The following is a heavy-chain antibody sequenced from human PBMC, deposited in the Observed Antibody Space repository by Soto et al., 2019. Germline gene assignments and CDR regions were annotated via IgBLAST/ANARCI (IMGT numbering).Heavy chain of an antibody. CDR2: IYYSGST. CDR1: GGSISSYY. CDR3: ARCEQWLGYAFDT. V-gene: IGHV4-59*01. D-gene: IGHD6-19*01. J-gene: IGHJ3*02. Sequence: QVQLQESSTGLVKPSETLSLTCTVSGGSISSYYWSWIRQPPGKGLEWIGYIYYSGSTNYNPSLKSRVTISVDTSKNQFSLKLSSVTAADTAVYYCARCEQWLGYAFDTWGQGTMVTVSS.